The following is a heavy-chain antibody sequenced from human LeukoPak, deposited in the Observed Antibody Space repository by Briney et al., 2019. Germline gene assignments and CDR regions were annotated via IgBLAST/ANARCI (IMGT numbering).Heavy chain of an antibody. CDR1: GGSFSGYY. J-gene: IGHJ4*02. CDR3: ARGLRGGIAVAVIRSPISAGKGFDY. CDR2: VNHSGST. D-gene: IGHD6-19*01. Sequence: SETLSLTCAVYGGSFSGYYWSWIRQPPGKGLEWIGEVNHSGSTNYNPSLKSRVTISVDTSKNQFSLKLSSVTAADTAVYYCARGLRGGIAVAVIRSPISAGKGFDYWGQGTLVTVSS. V-gene: IGHV4-34*01.